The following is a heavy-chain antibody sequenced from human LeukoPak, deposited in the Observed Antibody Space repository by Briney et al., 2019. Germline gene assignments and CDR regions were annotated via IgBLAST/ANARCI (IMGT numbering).Heavy chain of an antibody. CDR3: ARGQYDFLSCYDVNWFDP. Sequence: SETLSLTCAVSGGSMRTGLYYWNWIRQPAGKGLEWIGRIYPSGNTNYNPSLESRVTISVDTAKNQFSLKLISVTAADTALYYCARGQYDFLSCYDVNWFDPWGQGTLVTVSS. CDR1: GGSMRTGLYY. D-gene: IGHD3-3*01. V-gene: IGHV4-61*02. J-gene: IGHJ5*02. CDR2: IYPSGNT.